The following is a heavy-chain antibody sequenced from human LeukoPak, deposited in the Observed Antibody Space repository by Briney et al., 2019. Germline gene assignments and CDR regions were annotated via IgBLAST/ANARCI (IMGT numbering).Heavy chain of an antibody. CDR3: TLRQHSSGHTD. Sequence: PGGPLRLSCAASEFTFSSYWMSWVRQAPGKGLEWVANIKQDGGQIYYLESVKGRFTVSRDNAKNSLYLQMNSLKTEDTAVYYCTLRQHSSGHTDWGQGTLVTVSS. CDR2: IKQDGGQI. CDR1: EFTFSSYW. V-gene: IGHV3-7*03. D-gene: IGHD6-19*01. J-gene: IGHJ4*02.